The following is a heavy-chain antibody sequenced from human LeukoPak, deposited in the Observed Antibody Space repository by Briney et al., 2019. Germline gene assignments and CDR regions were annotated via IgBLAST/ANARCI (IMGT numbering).Heavy chain of an antibody. D-gene: IGHD2-21*01. J-gene: IGHJ3*02. Sequence: GGSLRLSCAASGFTFSSYSMNWVRQAPGKGLEWVSSISSSSSYIYYADSVKGRFTISRDNAKNSLYLQMNSLRAEDTAVYYCARDERIVVVIAPTDAFDMWGQGTMVTVSS. CDR3: ARDERIVVVIAPTDAFDM. V-gene: IGHV3-21*01. CDR1: GFTFSSYS. CDR2: ISSSSSYI.